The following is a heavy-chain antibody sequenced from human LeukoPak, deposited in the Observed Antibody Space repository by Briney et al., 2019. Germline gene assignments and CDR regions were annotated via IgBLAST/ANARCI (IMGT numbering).Heavy chain of an antibody. D-gene: IGHD4-17*01. CDR2: INHSGST. CDR1: GGSFSGYY. J-gene: IGHJ4*02. CDR3: ARVRRPLNTVTTFRGTYYFDY. V-gene: IGHV4-34*01. Sequence: SETLSLTCAVYGGSFSGYYWSWIRQPPGKGLEWIGEINHSGSTNYNPSLKSRVTISVDTSKNQFSLKLSSVTAADTAVYYCARVRRPLNTVTTFRGTYYFDYWGQGTLVTVSS.